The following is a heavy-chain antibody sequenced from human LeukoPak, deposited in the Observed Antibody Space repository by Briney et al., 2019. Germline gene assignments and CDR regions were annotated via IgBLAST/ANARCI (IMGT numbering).Heavy chain of an antibody. J-gene: IGHJ6*02. Sequence: SVKVSCKASGGTFNSYAINWVRQAPGQGLEWMGGIIPIFGTANYAQKFQGRVTITADESTSTAYMELSSLRSKDTAVYYCARDRGYSYGYNYYYYGMDVWGQGTTVTVSS. CDR3: ARDRGYSYGYNYYYYGMDV. CDR2: IIPIFGTA. V-gene: IGHV1-69*01. D-gene: IGHD5-18*01. CDR1: GGTFNSYA.